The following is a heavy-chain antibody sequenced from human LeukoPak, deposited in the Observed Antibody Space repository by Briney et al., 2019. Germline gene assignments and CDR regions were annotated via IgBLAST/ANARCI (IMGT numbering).Heavy chain of an antibody. J-gene: IGHJ5*02. CDR3: AKGSPVSTFTDWSDP. CDR1: GFTFSNFP. D-gene: IGHD5/OR15-5a*01. CDR2: ISGSGGDT. V-gene: IGHV3-23*01. Sequence: PGGSLRLSCAASGFTFSNFPMTWVRQAPGKGLEAFSSISGSGGDTYYKDSVKGRFTISRDNSKNTLYLQMNSLRAEDTAVYYCAKGSPVSTFTDWSDPWGQGTLVTVSS.